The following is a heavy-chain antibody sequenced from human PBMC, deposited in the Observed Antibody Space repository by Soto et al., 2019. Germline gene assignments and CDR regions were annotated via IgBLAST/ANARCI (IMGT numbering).Heavy chain of an antibody. Sequence: QLQLQESGPGLVKPSETLSLTCTVSGGSISSSSYYWCWVRPPPGKGLEWIGSIDYSGSTYYNPSLKSLVTIFVDTSNNQFSLRLNSVTAADTAVYYCARDWNYHGEGWFDPWGQGTLVTVSS. CDR3: ARDWNYHGEGWFDP. V-gene: IGHV4-39*02. CDR1: GGSISSSSYY. D-gene: IGHD1-7*01. CDR2: IDYSGST. J-gene: IGHJ5*02.